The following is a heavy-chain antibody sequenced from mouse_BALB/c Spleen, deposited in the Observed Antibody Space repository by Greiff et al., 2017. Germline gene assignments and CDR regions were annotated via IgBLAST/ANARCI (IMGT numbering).Heavy chain of an antibody. CDR2: ISSGGSYT. Sequence: EVKLVESGGGLVKPGGSLKLSCAASGFTFSSYAMSWVRQSPEKRLEWVAEISSGGSYTYYPDTVTGRFTISRDNAKNTLYLEMSSLRSEDTAMYYCAREGVRYDEGGYFDVWGAGTTVTVSS. CDR3: AREGVRYDEGGYFDV. CDR1: GFTFSSYA. V-gene: IGHV5-9-4*01. D-gene: IGHD2-12*01. J-gene: IGHJ1*01.